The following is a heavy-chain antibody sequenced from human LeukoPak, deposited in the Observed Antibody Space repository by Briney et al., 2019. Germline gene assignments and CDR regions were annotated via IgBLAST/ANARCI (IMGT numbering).Heavy chain of an antibody. CDR1: GGTFSSYA. D-gene: IGHD3-22*01. CDR2: INPNSGGT. Sequence: GASVKVSCKASGGTFSSYAISWVRQAPGQGLEWMGWINPNSGGTNYAQKFQGRVTFTRDTSTSTAYMELSRLRSDDTAVYFCARGYDSSAYKLPIDSWGQGTLVSVSS. J-gene: IGHJ4*02. CDR3: ARGYDSSAYKLPIDS. V-gene: IGHV1-2*02.